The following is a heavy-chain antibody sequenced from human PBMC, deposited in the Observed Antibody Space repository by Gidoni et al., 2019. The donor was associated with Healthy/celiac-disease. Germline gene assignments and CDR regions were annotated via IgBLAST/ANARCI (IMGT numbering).Heavy chain of an antibody. CDR2: ISGSGGST. CDR1: GFTFSSYA. J-gene: IGHJ6*02. D-gene: IGHD2-2*01. Sequence: EVQLVESGGGLVQPGGSLRLSCAASGFTFSSYAMSWVRQAPGKGLEWVSAISGSGGSTYSADSVKGRFTTSRDNSKITLYLQMNSLRAEDTAVYYCAKGESMSSGVVPAADGMDVWGQGTTVTVSS. CDR3: AKGESMSSGVVPAADGMDV. V-gene: IGHV3-23*04.